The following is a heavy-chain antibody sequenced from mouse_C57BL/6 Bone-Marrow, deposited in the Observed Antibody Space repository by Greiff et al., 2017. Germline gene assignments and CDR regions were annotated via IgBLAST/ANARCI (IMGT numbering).Heavy chain of an antibody. CDR3: ARSTVVAPYYAMDY. J-gene: IGHJ4*01. V-gene: IGHV1-55*01. Sequence: QVQLQQPGAELVKPGASVKMSCKASGYTFTSYWITWVKQRPGQGLEWIGDIYPGSGSTNYNEKFKSKATLTVDTSSSTAYMQLSSLTSEDSAVXYCARSTVVAPYYAMDYWGQGTSVTVSS. CDR1: GYTFTSYW. D-gene: IGHD1-1*01. CDR2: IYPGSGST.